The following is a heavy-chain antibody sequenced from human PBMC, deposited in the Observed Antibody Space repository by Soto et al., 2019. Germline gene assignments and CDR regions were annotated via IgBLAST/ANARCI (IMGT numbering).Heavy chain of an antibody. J-gene: IGHJ4*02. CDR3: ARAHSSCYHSGGDY. V-gene: IGHV3-7*05. D-gene: IGHD6-13*01. CDR2: IKQDGSEK. CDR1: GFTFSSYW. Sequence: EVQLVESGGGLVQPGGSLRLSCAASGFTFSSYWMSWVRQAPGKGLEWVANIKQDGSEKYYVDSVKGRFTISRDNAKNSLYLQMNSLRAEDTAVYYCARAHSSCYHSGGDYWGQGTLVTVSS.